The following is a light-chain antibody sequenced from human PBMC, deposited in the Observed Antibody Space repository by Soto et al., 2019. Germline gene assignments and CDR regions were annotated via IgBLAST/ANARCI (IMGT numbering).Light chain of an antibody. CDR2: DAS. CDR3: QQCATAPLT. V-gene: IGKV3-20*01. Sequence: EIVLTQSPGTLSLAPGESATLSCRASQNIENNFLAWYQQKPGQAPRLLIDDASPRATGIPDRFSGSGSWTDFTLTISRLQAEEFAVYYCQQCATAPLTFGGGTRVEI. CDR1: QNIENNF. J-gene: IGKJ4*01.